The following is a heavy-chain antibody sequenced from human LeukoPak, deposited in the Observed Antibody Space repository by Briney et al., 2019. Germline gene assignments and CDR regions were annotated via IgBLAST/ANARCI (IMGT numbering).Heavy chain of an antibody. CDR3: ARDCSGGSCYSGYYYGMDV. CDR2: IYSGGST. CDR1: GFTVSSNY. J-gene: IGHJ6*02. Sequence: GGSLRLSCAASGFTVSSNYMSWVRQAPGKGLEWVSVIYSGGSTYYADSVKGRFTISRHNSKNTLYLQMNSLRAEDTAVYYCARDCSGGSCYSGYYYGMDVWGQGTTVTVSS. D-gene: IGHD2-15*01. V-gene: IGHV3-53*04.